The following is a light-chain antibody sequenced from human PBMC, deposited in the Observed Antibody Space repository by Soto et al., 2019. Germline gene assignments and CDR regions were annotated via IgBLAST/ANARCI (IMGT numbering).Light chain of an antibody. Sequence: AIQMTQSPSSLAASVGDRVTITCRARQDIRHDLGWSQQKPGKTPKRLIFAASSLQSGVPSRFSCSGSGTDFPLTSSSLQPEDFATYYCLPDFNYPWTFVQGTKVEIE. V-gene: IGKV1-6*01. CDR1: QDIRHD. CDR2: AAS. CDR3: LPDFNYPWT. J-gene: IGKJ1*01.